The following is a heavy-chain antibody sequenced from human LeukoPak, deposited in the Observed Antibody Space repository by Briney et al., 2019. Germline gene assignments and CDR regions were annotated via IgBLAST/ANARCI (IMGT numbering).Heavy chain of an antibody. D-gene: IGHD3-10*01. V-gene: IGHV4-38-2*02. CDR2: IYHSGST. Sequence: SETLSLTCTVSGYSISSGYYWGWIRQPPGKGLEWIGSIYHSGSTYYNPSLKSRVTISVDTSKNQFSLKLSSVTAADTAVYYCARRRAYSMVRGVMDYWGQGTLVTVSS. CDR1: GYSISSGYY. CDR3: ARRRAYSMVRGVMDY. J-gene: IGHJ4*02.